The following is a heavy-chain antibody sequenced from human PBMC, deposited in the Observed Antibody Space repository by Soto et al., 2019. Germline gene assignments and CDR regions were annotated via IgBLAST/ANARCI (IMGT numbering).Heavy chain of an antibody. CDR1: CVSISSYY. V-gene: IGHV4-59*01. Sequence: SETLSLTCTFPCVSISSYYWSWIRQPPGKGLEWIGYIYYSGSTNYNPSLKSRVTISVDTSKNQFSLKLSSVTAADTAVYYCARALILTGYYIHDAFDIWGQGTMVT. CDR2: IYYSGST. CDR3: ARALILTGYYIHDAFDI. D-gene: IGHD3-9*01. J-gene: IGHJ3*02.